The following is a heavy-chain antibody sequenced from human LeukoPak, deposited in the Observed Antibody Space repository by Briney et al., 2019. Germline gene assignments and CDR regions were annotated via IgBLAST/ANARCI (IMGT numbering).Heavy chain of an antibody. V-gene: IGHV3-7*01. CDR3: ARDQRATVTTSFRLYYYYYYYMDV. CDR2: IKQDGSEK. J-gene: IGHJ6*03. CDR1: GFTFSSYE. Sequence: PGGSLRLSCAASGFTFSSYEMNWVRQAPGKGLEWVANIKQDGSEKYYVDSVKGRFTISRDNAKNSLYLQMNSLRAEDTAVYYCARDQRATVTTSFRLYYYYYYYMDVWGKGTTVTVSS. D-gene: IGHD4-17*01.